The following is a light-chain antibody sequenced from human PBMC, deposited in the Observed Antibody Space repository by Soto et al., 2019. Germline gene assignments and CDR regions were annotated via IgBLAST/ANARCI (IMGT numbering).Light chain of an antibody. Sequence: IVMTQSPATVSVSPGESASLSCRASRTIGTNLGWYQQKPGQAPRLLISKTSTRATGVPARFSGSGSGTEFTLTITSLQSEDIAVYYCKQYADWPLTLGGGTNVDIK. CDR1: RTIGTN. CDR3: KQYADWPLT. J-gene: IGKJ4*01. V-gene: IGKV3-15*01. CDR2: KTS.